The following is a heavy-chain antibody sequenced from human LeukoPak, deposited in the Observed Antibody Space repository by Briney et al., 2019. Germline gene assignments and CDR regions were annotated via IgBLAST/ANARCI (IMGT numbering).Heavy chain of an antibody. CDR1: GGSIDITNY. Sequence: PSETLSLTCGVSGGSIDITNYWSWVRQAPGKGLELIGEISHDGTTNHNPSPRSRVAMSLDRANNQFSLSLTSVTAADTAVYYCTREDRPFCPFAYWGQGVLVTVSS. V-gene: IGHV4-4*02. CDR2: ISHDGTT. D-gene: IGHD3-22*01. CDR3: TREDRPFCPFAY. J-gene: IGHJ4*02.